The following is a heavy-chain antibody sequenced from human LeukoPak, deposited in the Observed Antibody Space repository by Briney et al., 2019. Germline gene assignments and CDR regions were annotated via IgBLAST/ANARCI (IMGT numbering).Heavy chain of an antibody. J-gene: IGHJ4*02. Sequence: GGTLRLSCAASGFTFSSYGMSWVRQAPGKGLEWVSAISTSGGSTYYADSVKGRFTISRDNSKNTLSLQMNSLRAEDTAVYYCAREGGSGSSYDYWGQGTLVTVSS. V-gene: IGHV3-23*01. CDR3: AREGGSGSSYDY. D-gene: IGHD3-10*01. CDR1: GFTFSSYG. CDR2: ISTSGGST.